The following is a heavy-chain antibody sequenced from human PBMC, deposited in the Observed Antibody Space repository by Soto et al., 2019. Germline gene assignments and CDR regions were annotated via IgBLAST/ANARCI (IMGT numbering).Heavy chain of an antibody. CDR2: IRSKANSYAT. Sequence: GWSLRLSCAASGFTFSGSAMHLVRQASGKGLEWVGRIRSKANSYATAYAASVKGRFTISRDDSKNTAYLQMNSLKTEDTAVYYCTLGGHQDSQHWGQGTLVTVSS. J-gene: IGHJ1*01. D-gene: IGHD2-2*01. CDR1: GFTFSGSA. V-gene: IGHV3-73*01. CDR3: TLGGHQDSQH.